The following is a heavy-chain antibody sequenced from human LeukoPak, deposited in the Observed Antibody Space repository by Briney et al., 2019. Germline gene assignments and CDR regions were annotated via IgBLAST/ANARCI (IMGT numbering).Heavy chain of an antibody. CDR1: GFTVSRNY. CDR3: ARGETVAGLFDY. J-gene: IGHJ4*02. CDR2: IYTGGST. D-gene: IGHD6-19*01. Sequence: GGSLRLSCAASGFTVSRNYMSWVRQAPGKGLEWVSFIYTGGSTYYAESVKGRFTISRDTSQNTLYLQMNSLRAEDTAVYYCARGETVAGLFDYWGQGTLVTVSS. V-gene: IGHV3-66*02.